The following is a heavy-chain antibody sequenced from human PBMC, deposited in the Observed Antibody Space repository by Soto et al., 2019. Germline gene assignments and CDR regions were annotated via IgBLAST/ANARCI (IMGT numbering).Heavy chain of an antibody. J-gene: IGHJ4*02. CDR3: AREYYDILTGYPYFDY. CDR2: INWNGGST. Sequence: PGGSLRLSCAASGFTFDDYGMSWVRQAPGKGLEWVSGINWNGGSTGYADSVKGRFTISRDNAKNSLYLQMNSLRAEDTALYYCAREYYDILTGYPYFDYWGQGTLVTVSS. CDR1: GFTFDDYG. D-gene: IGHD3-9*01. V-gene: IGHV3-20*04.